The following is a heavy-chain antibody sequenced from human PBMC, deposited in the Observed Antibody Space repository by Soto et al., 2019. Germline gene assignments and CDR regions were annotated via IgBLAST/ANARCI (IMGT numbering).Heavy chain of an antibody. CDR1: GGSISSYY. CDR2: IYTSGST. V-gene: IGHV4-4*07. Sequence: QVQLQESGPGLVKPSETLSLTCTVSGGSISSYYWSWIRQPAGKGLEWIGRIYTSGSTNYNPSLKSRVTMSVDTSKNQFSLKLSSVTAADTAVYYCAREIWQQLWVWFDPWGQGTLVTVSS. J-gene: IGHJ5*02. CDR3: AREIWQQLWVWFDP. D-gene: IGHD6-13*01.